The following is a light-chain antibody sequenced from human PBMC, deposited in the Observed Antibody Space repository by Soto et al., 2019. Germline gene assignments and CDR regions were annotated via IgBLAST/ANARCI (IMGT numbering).Light chain of an antibody. CDR1: QSVLYSSNNKSY. CDR3: QQYYSTPLT. V-gene: IGKV4-1*01. J-gene: IGKJ4*01. Sequence: DIVMTQSPDSLAVSLGERATINCKSSQSVLYSSNNKSYLAWFQQKPGQPPKLLIYWASNRESGVPDRFSGSGSGTDFTLGISSLQAGDVAVYYCQQYYSTPLTFVGETKVVIK. CDR2: WAS.